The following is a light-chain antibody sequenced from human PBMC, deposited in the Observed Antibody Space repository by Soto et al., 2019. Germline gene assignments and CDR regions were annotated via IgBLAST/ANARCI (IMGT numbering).Light chain of an antibody. J-gene: IGLJ1*01. CDR1: SSDVGSYNL. Sequence: QSVLTQPASVSGSPGQSFTISCTGTSSDVGSYNLVSWYQQHPGKAPKLMIYEVSKRPSGVSNRFSGSKSGNTASLTISGLQAEDEADYYCCSYAGSSTPLIFGTGTKVTVL. CDR2: EVS. CDR3: CSYAGSSTPLI. V-gene: IGLV2-23*02.